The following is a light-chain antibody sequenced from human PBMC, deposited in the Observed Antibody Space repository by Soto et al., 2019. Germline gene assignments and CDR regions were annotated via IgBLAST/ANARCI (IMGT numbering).Light chain of an antibody. CDR1: SSNIGRNT. J-gene: IGLJ1*01. Sequence: QPVLTQPPSASGTPGQRVTISCSGSSSNIGRNTVNWYQQLPGTAPKVLIYSNNQRPSGVPDRFSGSKSGTSASLAISGLQSEDEADYYGAAWDYSLNAYVFGTGTKLTV. CDR3: AAWDYSLNAYV. CDR2: SNN. V-gene: IGLV1-44*01.